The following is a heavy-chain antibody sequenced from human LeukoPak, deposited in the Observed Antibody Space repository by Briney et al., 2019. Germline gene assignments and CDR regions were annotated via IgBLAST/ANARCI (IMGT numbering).Heavy chain of an antibody. D-gene: IGHD6-6*01. V-gene: IGHV3-30*04. CDR2: ISYDGNIK. J-gene: IGHJ6*03. Sequence: PGRSLRLSCAASGSTLSSHAIHWVRQAPGKGLEWVALISYDGNIKYYADSVKGRFTISRDNSKNTLSLQMNSLRPEDTAVYYCARAHLSSSSTDYMDVWGKGTTVTVSS. CDR3: ARAHLSSSSTDYMDV. CDR1: GSTLSSHA.